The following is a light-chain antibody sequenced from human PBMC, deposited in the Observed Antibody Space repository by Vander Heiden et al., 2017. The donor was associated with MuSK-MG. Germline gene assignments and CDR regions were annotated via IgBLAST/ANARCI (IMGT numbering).Light chain of an antibody. CDR3: SSYAGSNNLYV. CDR2: EVS. Sequence: QSALTQPPSASGSPGPSVTIPCPGTSSDVGAYNYVSWYQQHPGKPPNLMIYEVSKQPSGVPDRFSGSKSGNTASLTVSGLQAEDEADYYCSSYAGSNNLYVFGTGTKVTVL. CDR1: SSDVGAYNY. V-gene: IGLV2-8*01. J-gene: IGLJ1*01.